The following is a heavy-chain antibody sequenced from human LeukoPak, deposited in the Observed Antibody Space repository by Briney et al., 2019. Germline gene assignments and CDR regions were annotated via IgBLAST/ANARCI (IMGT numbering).Heavy chain of an antibody. CDR3: TRAVAGHPD. Sequence: SETLSLTCAVSGVPLSKDYWSWVRQSPTQGLEWIGEINHSGYTNYNPSLKSRVTMSIDTSKNQFLLRLPSVTAADTGVYYCTRAVAGHPDWGQGTLVTVSS. J-gene: IGHJ4*02. V-gene: IGHV4-34*01. CDR1: GVPLSKDY. D-gene: IGHD6-19*01. CDR2: INHSGYT.